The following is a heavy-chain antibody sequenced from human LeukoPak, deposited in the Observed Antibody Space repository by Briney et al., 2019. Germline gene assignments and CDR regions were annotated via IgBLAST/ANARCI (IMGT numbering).Heavy chain of an antibody. CDR2: ISGSDGST. CDR3: APNRAGFDP. CDR1: GFTFSNYA. V-gene: IGHV3-23*01. J-gene: IGHJ5*02. D-gene: IGHD6-25*01. Sequence: PGGSLRLSCAASGFTFSNYAMGWVRQAPGKGLEWVSGISGSDGSTYYADSVKGRFTISRDNSKNTLYLQMNSLRAEDTAVYYCAPNRAGFDPWGQGTLVTVSS.